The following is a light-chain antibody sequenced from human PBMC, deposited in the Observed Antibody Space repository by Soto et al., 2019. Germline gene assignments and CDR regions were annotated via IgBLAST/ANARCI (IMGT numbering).Light chain of an antibody. CDR2: DDS. J-gene: IGLJ1*01. V-gene: IGLV3-21*02. CDR1: NIGSKG. CDR3: QVWDSSSDLLYV. Sequence: SYELTQPPSVSVAPGQTARITCGGNNIGSKGVHWYQQKPGQAPVLVVYDDSDRPSGIPERFTGSNSGNTATLTISRVEAGDEADYYCQVWDSSSDLLYVFGTGTKVTVL.